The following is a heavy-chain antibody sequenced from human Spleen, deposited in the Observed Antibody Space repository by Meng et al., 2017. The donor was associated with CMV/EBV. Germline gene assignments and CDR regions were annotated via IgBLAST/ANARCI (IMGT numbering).Heavy chain of an antibody. CDR1: GFTFSSYS. J-gene: IGHJ4*02. D-gene: IGHD3-10*01. CDR3: ARRHYGSGSSFDY. CDR2: ISSSSSYI. Sequence: GESLKISCAASGFTFSSYSMNWVRQAPGKGLEWVSSISSSSSYIYYADSVKGRFTISRDNAKNSLYLQMNSLRAEDTAVYYCARRHYGSGSSFDYWGQGTLVTVSS. V-gene: IGHV3-21*01.